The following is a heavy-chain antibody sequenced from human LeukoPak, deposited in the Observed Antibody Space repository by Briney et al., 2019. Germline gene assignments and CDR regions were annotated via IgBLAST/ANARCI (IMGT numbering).Heavy chain of an antibody. V-gene: IGHV3-23*01. D-gene: IGHD4-11*01. J-gene: IGHJ4*02. CDR1: GFTFSSYA. Sequence: GGSLRLSCAASGFTFSSYAMHWVRQAPGKGLEWVSGISGSGGSTYYADSVKGRFTISRDNSKNTLYLQMNSLRADDTAVYFCARDYSSGYWGQGTLVTVSS. CDR3: ARDYSSGY. CDR2: ISGSGGST.